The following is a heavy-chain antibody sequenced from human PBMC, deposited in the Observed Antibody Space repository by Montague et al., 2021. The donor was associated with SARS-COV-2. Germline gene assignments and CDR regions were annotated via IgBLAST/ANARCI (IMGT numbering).Heavy chain of an antibody. CDR3: AREKARITIFGAPRGYMDV. J-gene: IGHJ6*03. D-gene: IGHD3-3*01. Sequence: SLRLSCAASGFTFNGYEMNWVRQAPGKGLEWVSYISSSGSTIYYADSVKGRFTISRDNAKNSLYLQMNSLRAEDTAVYYCAREKARITIFGAPRGYMDVWGKGTTVTVSS. CDR1: GFTFNGYE. CDR2: ISSSGSTI. V-gene: IGHV3-48*03.